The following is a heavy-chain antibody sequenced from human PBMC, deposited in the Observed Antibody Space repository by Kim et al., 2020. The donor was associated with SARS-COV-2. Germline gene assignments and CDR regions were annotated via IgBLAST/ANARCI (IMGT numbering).Heavy chain of an antibody. V-gene: IGHV3-48*02. CDR3: ARVYDWNFDY. Sequence: GGSLRLSCAASGLTFSSNDWNWGRQPPGKGLEWLSYISTSSSTIYYADSVKGRFTISRDNAKNSLYLQMNSLRDEDTAVYYCARVYDWNFDYWGQGTLVTVSS. CDR2: ISTSSSTI. D-gene: IGHD1-20*01. J-gene: IGHJ4*02. CDR1: GLTFSSND.